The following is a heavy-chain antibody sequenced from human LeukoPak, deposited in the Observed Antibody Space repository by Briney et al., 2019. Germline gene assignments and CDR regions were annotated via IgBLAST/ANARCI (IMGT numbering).Heavy chain of an antibody. CDR3: AKGPGAYYYYYMDV. D-gene: IGHD7-27*01. J-gene: IGHJ6*03. CDR2: SSGSGAST. CDR1: GFTFINYA. Sequence: GGSLRLTCVGSGFTFINYAMAWVRQSPGRGLEYVSSSSGSGASTHYADSVKGRFTISRDNSRNTLYLQMNSLRTEDTAVYYCAKGPGAYYYYYMDVWGKGTTVTVSS. V-gene: IGHV3-23*01.